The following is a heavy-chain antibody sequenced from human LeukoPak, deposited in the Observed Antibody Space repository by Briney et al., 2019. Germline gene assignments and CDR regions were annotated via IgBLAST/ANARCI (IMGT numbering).Heavy chain of an antibody. J-gene: IGHJ4*02. CDR2: IYYSGST. CDR1: GGSVSSGSYY. V-gene: IGHV4-61*01. D-gene: IGHD6-13*01. CDR3: ARTRDAAAADY. Sequence: SETLSLTCTVSGGSVSSGSYYWSWIRQPPGKGLEWIGYIYYSGSTNYNPSLKSRVTISVDTSKNQFSLKLSSVTAADTAVYYCARTRDAAAADYWGQGTLVTVSS.